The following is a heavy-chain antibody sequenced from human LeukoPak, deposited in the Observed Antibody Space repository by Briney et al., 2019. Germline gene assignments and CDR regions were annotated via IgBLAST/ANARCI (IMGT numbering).Heavy chain of an antibody. V-gene: IGHV3-21*01. CDR2: ISSSGYSI. Sequence: GGSLRLSCAASGFTFSNFNMNWFRQAPGKGLEWVSCISSSGYSIYYPDSVKGLFTISRDNAKNSLYLQMNSLRAEDTAVYYCARDLPDPHYYYDYSDLWGKGTTVTISS. CDR3: ARDLPDPHYYYDYSDL. CDR1: GFTFSNFN. J-gene: IGHJ6*03.